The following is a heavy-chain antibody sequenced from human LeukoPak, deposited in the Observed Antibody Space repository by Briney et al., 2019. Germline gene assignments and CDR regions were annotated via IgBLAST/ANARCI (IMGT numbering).Heavy chain of an antibody. V-gene: IGHV1-2*02. D-gene: IGHD4-17*01. CDR3: ATLGTDYGDYRITADAFDI. Sequence: ASVKVSCKASGYTFTGYYMHWVRQAPGQGLEWMGWINPNSGGTNYAQKFQGRVTMTRDTSISTAYMELSRLRSDDTAVYYCATLGTDYGDYRITADAFDIWGQGTMVTVSS. CDR1: GYTFTGYY. J-gene: IGHJ3*02. CDR2: INPNSGGT.